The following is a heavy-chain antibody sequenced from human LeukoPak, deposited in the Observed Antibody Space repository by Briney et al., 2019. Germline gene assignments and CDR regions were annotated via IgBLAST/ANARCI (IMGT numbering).Heavy chain of an antibody. Sequence: PGGSLRLSCAASGFTFSSYWMSWVRQAPGNGREWVANIKQDGSEKYYVDSVKDRFTISRDNAKNSLYLQMNSLRAEDTAVYYCARGVVVPAATYYYYYYYMDVWGKGTTVTISS. J-gene: IGHJ6*03. D-gene: IGHD2-2*01. CDR1: GFTFSSYW. V-gene: IGHV3-7*01. CDR3: ARGVVVPAATYYYYYYYMDV. CDR2: IKQDGSEK.